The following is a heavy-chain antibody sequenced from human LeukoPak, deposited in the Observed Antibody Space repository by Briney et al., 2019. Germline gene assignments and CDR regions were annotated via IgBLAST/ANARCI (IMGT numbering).Heavy chain of an antibody. J-gene: IGHJ4*02. D-gene: IGHD6-19*01. CDR2: IYYSGST. Sequence: PSETLSLTCTASGGSISSYYWRWIRQLPGKGLEWIGYIYYSGSTNHNPSLKSRVTISVDTSKNQFSLKLTSVTAADTAVYYCARGHISSGWYYFDYWGQGTLVTVSS. CDR1: GGSISSYY. CDR3: ARGHISSGWYYFDY. V-gene: IGHV4-59*01.